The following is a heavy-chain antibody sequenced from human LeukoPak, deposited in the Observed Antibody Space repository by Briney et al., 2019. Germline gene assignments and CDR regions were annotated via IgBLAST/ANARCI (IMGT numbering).Heavy chain of an antibody. V-gene: IGHV3-11*01. CDR3: ARDTDSSGYVYYFDY. J-gene: IGHJ4*02. CDR2: ISSSGSTV. Sequence: PGGSLRLSCAASGFTFSDYYMTWIRQAPGKGLEWVSCISSSGSTVYYADSVKGRFTISRDNAKNSLYLQMNSLRAEDTAVYYCARDTDSSGYVYYFDYWGQGTLVTVSS. CDR1: GFTFSDYY. D-gene: IGHD3-22*01.